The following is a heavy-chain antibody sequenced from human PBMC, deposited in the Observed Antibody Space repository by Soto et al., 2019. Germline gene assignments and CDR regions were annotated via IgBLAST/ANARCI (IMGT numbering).Heavy chain of an antibody. V-gene: IGHV4-30-4*01. CDR1: GGSISSEYFH. CDR2: IHYTGPI. Sequence: QVQLQQSGPGLVEPSQTLSLTCAVSGGSISSEYFHWTWIRQSPGKGLEWIGYIHYTGPIMYNPYFKRRLTMAVDTTKNQFSLQLTSVTAADTAVYFCAREDDGGDRDYYGLDVWGQGNTVTVSS. CDR3: AREDDGGDRDYYGLDV. D-gene: IGHD2-21*02. J-gene: IGHJ6*02.